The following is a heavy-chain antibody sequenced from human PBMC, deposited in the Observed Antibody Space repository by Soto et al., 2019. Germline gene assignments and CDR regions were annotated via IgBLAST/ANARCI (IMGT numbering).Heavy chain of an antibody. Sequence: QVQLQESGPGLVKPSQTLSLTCTVSGGSISSGGYYWSWIRRHPGKGLEWIGYIYYCGSTYYNPSLKSRVTISVDTSKNQFSLKLSSVTAADTAVYYCARDTPGERGLFDYWGQGTLVTVSS. CDR3: ARDTPGERGLFDY. CDR2: IYYCGST. V-gene: IGHV4-31*03. CDR1: GGSISSGGYY. D-gene: IGHD7-27*01. J-gene: IGHJ4*02.